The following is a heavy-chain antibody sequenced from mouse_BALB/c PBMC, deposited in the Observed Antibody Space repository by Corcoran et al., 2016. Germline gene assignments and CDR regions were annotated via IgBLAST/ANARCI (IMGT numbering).Heavy chain of an antibody. J-gene: IGHJ2*01. D-gene: IGHD3-3*01. Sequence: QLVQSGPELKKPGETVRISCKASGYTFTTAGMQWVQKMPGKGLKWIGWINTHSGVPKYAEDFKGRFAFSLETSASTAYLQINNLKNEDMATYFCARGDSSNFDYWGQGTTLTVSS. CDR2: INTHSGVP. V-gene: IGHV9S7*01. CDR3: ARGDSSNFDY. CDR1: GYTFTTAG.